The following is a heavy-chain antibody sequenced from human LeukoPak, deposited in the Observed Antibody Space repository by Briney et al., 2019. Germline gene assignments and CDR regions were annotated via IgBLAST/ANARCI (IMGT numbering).Heavy chain of an antibody. V-gene: IGHV3-33*01. D-gene: IGHD6-13*01. J-gene: IGHJ6*02. CDR3: ARDGTPAYGMDV. CDR2: IWYDGSNK. CDR1: GFKFGNYA. Sequence: PGGSLRLSCSASGFKFGNYAMHWVRQAPGKGLEWVAVIWYDGSNKYYADSVKGRFTISRDNSKNTLYLQMNSLRAEDTAVYYCARDGTPAYGMDVWGQGTTVTVSS.